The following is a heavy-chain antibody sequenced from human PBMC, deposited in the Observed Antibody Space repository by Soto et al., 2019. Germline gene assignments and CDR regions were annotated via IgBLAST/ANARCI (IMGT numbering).Heavy chain of an antibody. J-gene: IGHJ4*02. V-gene: IGHV3-23*01. D-gene: IGHD1-26*01. Sequence: EVQLLESGGGLVQPGGSLRLSCAASGFTFSSYAMRWVRQAPVKGLEWVSAISGSGGSTYYADAVKGRFTISRDNSKNTLYMQHNIIKPKETAVYYWTRRGSGSYYDYWGQGTLVTVSS. CDR1: GFTFSSYA. CDR2: ISGSGGST. CDR3: TRRGSGSYYDY.